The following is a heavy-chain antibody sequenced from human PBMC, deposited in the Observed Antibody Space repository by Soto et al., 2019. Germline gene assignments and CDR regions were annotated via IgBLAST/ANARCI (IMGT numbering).Heavy chain of an antibody. Sequence: GASVKVSCTASGGTFSSYAISWVRQAPGQGLEWMGGIIPIFGTVNYAQKFHGRVTITADESTSTAYMELSSLRSEDTAVYYCAYSSGWLVLGYFQHWGQGTLVTVSS. J-gene: IGHJ1*01. V-gene: IGHV1-69*13. CDR1: GGTFSSYA. CDR3: AYSSGWLVLGYFQH. D-gene: IGHD6-19*01. CDR2: IIPIFGTV.